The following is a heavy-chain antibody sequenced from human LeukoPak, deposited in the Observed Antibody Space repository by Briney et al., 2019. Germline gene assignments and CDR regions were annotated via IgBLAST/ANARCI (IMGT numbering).Heavy chain of an antibody. CDR1: GGSISSSSYY. CDR2: ISYSGST. V-gene: IGHV4-39*07. D-gene: IGHD4-17*01. CDR3: ANSIDFDYGDYYFDY. J-gene: IGHJ4*02. Sequence: SETLSLTFTVSGGSISSSSYYWGWMRQPPGKGLEWIGRISYSGSTYYNPSVKSRVTISVDTSKTQFSLKLSSVTAADTAVYYCANSIDFDYGDYYFDYWGQGALVTISS.